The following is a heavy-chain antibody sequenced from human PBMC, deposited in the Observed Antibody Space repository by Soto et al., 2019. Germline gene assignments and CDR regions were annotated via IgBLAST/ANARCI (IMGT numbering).Heavy chain of an antibody. D-gene: IGHD2-15*01. Sequence: SETLSLTCTVSGGSISSYYWSWIRQPPGKGLEWIGHIYYRGSTNYNPSLKSRVTISVDTSKNQFSLKLSSVTAADTAVYYCVGRDYCSGGSCYSARISDYWGQGTLVTVSS. V-gene: IGHV4-59*08. CDR2: IYYRGST. CDR3: VGRDYCSGGSCYSARISDY. J-gene: IGHJ4*02. CDR1: GGSISSYY.